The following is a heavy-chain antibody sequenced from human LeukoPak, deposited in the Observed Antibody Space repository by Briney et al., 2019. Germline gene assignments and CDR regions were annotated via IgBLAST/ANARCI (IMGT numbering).Heavy chain of an antibody. CDR2: ISASGGNS. D-gene: IGHD1-26*01. J-gene: IGHJ4*02. CDR1: GFTFSDSA. CDR3: ARDIELSC. V-gene: IGHV3-23*01. Sequence: PGGSLRLSCEASGFTFSDSAMSLVRQASGRGLEWVSLISASGGNSYYADSVKGRFTVSRDSSKNTLHLQMNSLRAEDTAVYYCARDIELSCWGQGTLVTVSS.